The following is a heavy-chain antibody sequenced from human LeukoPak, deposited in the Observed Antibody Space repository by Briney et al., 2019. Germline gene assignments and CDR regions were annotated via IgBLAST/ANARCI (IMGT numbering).Heavy chain of an antibody. Sequence: GSLRLSCEASGFTFSSYAMSWVRQPAGKGLEWVGHVFTSGTTNYNPSLKSRVTMSIDTSKNQFSLKLSSVTAADTAVYYCARTRYGSGSYTFLDYWGQGTLVTVSS. J-gene: IGHJ4*02. D-gene: IGHD3-10*01. CDR1: GFTFSSYA. CDR2: VFTSGTT. V-gene: IGHV4-4*07. CDR3: ARTRYGSGSYTFLDY.